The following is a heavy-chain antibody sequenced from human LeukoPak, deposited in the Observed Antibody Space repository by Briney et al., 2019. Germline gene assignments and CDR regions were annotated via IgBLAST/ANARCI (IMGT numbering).Heavy chain of an antibody. CDR1: GFTFSSYS. D-gene: IGHD5-18*01. J-gene: IGHJ4*02. Sequence: GGSLRLSCAASGFTFSSYSMNWVRQAPGKGLEWVSYISSSSSTIYYADSVKGRFTISRDNSKNTLYLQMNSLRAEDTAVYYCAGGIQLWLYDYWGQGTLVTVSS. CDR2: ISSSSSTI. CDR3: AGGIQLWLYDY. V-gene: IGHV3-48*01.